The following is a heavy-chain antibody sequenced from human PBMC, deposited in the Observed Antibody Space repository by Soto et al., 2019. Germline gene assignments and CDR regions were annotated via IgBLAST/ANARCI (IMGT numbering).Heavy chain of an antibody. J-gene: IGHJ4*02. Sequence: GGSLRLSCAASGSTFSTEGMHWVRQAPGKGLEWVAMISYDGSSIFHADSVKGRFTVSRDNSKSILYLQMNSLRPEDTAVYYCAKTNPHFDRWGQGTLVTVSS. CDR1: GSTFSTEG. CDR3: AKTNPHFDR. CDR2: ISYDGSSI. V-gene: IGHV3-30*18.